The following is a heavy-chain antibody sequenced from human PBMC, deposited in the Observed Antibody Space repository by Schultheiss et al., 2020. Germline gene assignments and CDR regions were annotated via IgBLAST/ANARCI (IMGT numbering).Heavy chain of an antibody. D-gene: IGHD3-10*01. J-gene: IGHJ4*02. CDR1: GGSISSYY. CDR2: IYYSGST. CDR3: ARALWFGASYYFDY. V-gene: IGHV4-59*01. Sequence: ESLKISCTVSGGSISSYYWSWIRQPPGKGLEWIGYIYYSGSTNYNPSLKSRVTISVDTSKNQFSLKLSSVTAADTAVYYCARALWFGASYYFDYWGQGTLVTVSS.